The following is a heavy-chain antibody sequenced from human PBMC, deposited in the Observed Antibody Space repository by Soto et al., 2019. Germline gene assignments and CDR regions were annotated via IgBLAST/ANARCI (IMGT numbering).Heavy chain of an antibody. CDR2: ISGSGGST. CDR1: GFTFSSYA. Sequence: GGSLRLSCAASGFTFSSYAMSWVRQAPGKGLEWVSAISGSGGSTYYADSVKGRFTISRDNSKNTLYLQMNSLRAEDTAVYYCAKEWSSGWYVFSDYFDYWGQGTLVTVSS. V-gene: IGHV3-23*01. CDR3: AKEWSSGWYVFSDYFDY. D-gene: IGHD6-19*01. J-gene: IGHJ4*02.